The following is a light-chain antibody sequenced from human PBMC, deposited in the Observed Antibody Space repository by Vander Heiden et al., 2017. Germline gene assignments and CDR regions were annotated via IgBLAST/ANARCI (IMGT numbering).Light chain of an antibody. CDR1: QRVSSNY. V-gene: IGKV3-20*01. CDR3: QQYCSSSYT. J-gene: IGKJ2*01. CDR2: ATS. Sequence: EVVSTHSPGTLSLSPGERATLSCRASQRVSSNYLLWYQQKPGQAPRLLIYATSSRATGIPDRFSGSGSGTDFTLTISRLEPEDFAVYYCQQYCSSSYTFGQGTKVEIK.